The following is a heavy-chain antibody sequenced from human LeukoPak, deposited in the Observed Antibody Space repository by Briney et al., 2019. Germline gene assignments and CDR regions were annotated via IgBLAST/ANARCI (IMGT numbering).Heavy chain of an antibody. CDR1: GFTFSSYA. D-gene: IGHD6-19*01. Sequence: PGGSLRLSCAASGFTFSSYAMHWVRQAPGKGLEWVAVISYDGSNKYYADSVKGRFTISRDNSKNTLYLQMNSLRAEDTAVYYCARDRGSSGHKPYGYWGQGTLVTVSS. V-gene: IGHV3-30*04. J-gene: IGHJ4*02. CDR3: ARDRGSSGHKPYGY. CDR2: ISYDGSNK.